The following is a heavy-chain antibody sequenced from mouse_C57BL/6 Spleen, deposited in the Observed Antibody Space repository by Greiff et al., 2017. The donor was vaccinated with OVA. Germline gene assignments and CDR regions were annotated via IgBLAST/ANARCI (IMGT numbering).Heavy chain of an antibody. V-gene: IGHV3-6*01. J-gene: IGHJ2*01. CDR3: ARGGYYGSSYECYFDY. CDR1: GYSITSGYY. Sequence: VQLKQSGPGLVKPSQSLSLTCSVTGYSITSGYYWNWIRQFPGNKLEWMGYISYDGSNNYNPSLKNRISITRDTSKNQFFLKLNSVTTEDTATYYCARGGYYGSSYECYFDYWGQGTTLTVSS. D-gene: IGHD1-1*01. CDR2: ISYDGSN.